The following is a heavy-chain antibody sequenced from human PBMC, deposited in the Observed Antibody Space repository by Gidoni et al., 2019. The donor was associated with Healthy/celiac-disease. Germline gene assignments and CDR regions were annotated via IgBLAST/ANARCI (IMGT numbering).Heavy chain of an antibody. J-gene: IGHJ5*02. V-gene: IGHV4-39*01. CDR2: IYYSGST. D-gene: IGHD1-26*01. CDR1: GGSISSSSYY. Sequence: QLQLQESGPGLVKPSETLSLTCTVSGGSISSSSYYWGWIRQPPGKGLEWIGSIYYSGSTYYNPSLKSRVTISVDTAKNQFSLKLSSVTAADTAVYYCARLMGASWFDPWGQGTLVTVSS. CDR3: ARLMGASWFDP.